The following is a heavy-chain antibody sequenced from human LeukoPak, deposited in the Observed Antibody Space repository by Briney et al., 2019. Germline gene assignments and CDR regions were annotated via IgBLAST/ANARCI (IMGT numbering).Heavy chain of an antibody. CDR1: GFNFNSCG. CDR3: ARDTAVITGPFDY. V-gene: IGHV3-33*01. Sequence: GGSLRLSCAASGFNFNSCGMHWVRQAPGEGLEWVAVIWHDGSKKYYADSVKGRFTISRDNSKNTLYLQMNSLRVEDSAVYFCARDTAVITGPFDYWGQGTLVTVSS. J-gene: IGHJ4*02. CDR2: IWHDGSKK. D-gene: IGHD3-16*01.